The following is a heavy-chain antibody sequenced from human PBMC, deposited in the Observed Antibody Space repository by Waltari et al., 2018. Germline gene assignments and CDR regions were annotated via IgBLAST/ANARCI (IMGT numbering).Heavy chain of an antibody. D-gene: IGHD2-2*01. CDR3: ARSRYCSSTSCPYWYFDL. CDR1: GGTFSSYA. J-gene: IGHJ2*01. CDR2: IIPIFGTA. Sequence: QVQLVQSGAEVKKPGSSVKVSCKASGGTFSSYAISWVRQAPGPGLEWMGGIIPIFGTANYAQKFQGRVTITADESTSTAYMELSSLRSEDTAVYYCARSRYCSSTSCPYWYFDLWGRGTLVTVSS. V-gene: IGHV1-69*12.